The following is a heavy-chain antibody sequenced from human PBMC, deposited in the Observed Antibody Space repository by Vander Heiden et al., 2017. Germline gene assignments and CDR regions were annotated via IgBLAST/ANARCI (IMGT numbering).Heavy chain of an antibody. D-gene: IGHD3-10*01. V-gene: IGHV3-49*05. CDR1: GFTFGDYA. CDR2: IRSKAYGGTT. J-gene: IGHJ4*02. CDR3: TRDSMEYYYGSGTFDY. Sequence: EVQLVESGGGLVKPGRSLRLSCTASGFTFGDYAMSWFRQAPGKGLEWVGFIRSKAYGGTTEYAASVKGRFTISRDDSKSIAYLQMNSLKTEDTAVYYCTRDSMEYYYGSGTFDYWGQGTLVTVSS.